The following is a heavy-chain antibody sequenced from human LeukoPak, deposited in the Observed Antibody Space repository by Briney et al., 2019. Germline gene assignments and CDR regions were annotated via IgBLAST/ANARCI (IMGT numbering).Heavy chain of an antibody. CDR3: ARGNDYGDYDGGYYFDY. CDR2: ISYDGSNK. D-gene: IGHD4-17*01. CDR1: GFTFSSYA. Sequence: GGSLRLSCAASGFTFSSYAMHWVRQAPGKGPEWVAVISYDGSNKYYADSVKGRFTISRDNSKNTLYLQMNSLRAEDTAVYYCARGNDYGDYDGGYYFDYWGQGTLVTVSS. V-gene: IGHV3-30-3*01. J-gene: IGHJ4*02.